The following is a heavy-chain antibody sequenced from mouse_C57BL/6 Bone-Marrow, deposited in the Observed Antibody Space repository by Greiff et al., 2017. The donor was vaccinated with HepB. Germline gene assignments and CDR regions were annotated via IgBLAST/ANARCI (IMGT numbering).Heavy chain of an antibody. CDR3: ARRSIGSFPWFAY. CDR2: IHPNSGST. D-gene: IGHD1-1*02. J-gene: IGHJ3*01. Sequence: QVQLQQPGAELVKPGASVKLSCKASGYTFTSYWMHWVKQRPGQGLEWIGMIHPNSGSTNYNEKFKSKATLTVDKSSSTAYMQLSSLTSEDSAVYYCARRSIGSFPWFAYWGQGTLVTVSA. CDR1: GYTFTSYW. V-gene: IGHV1-64*01.